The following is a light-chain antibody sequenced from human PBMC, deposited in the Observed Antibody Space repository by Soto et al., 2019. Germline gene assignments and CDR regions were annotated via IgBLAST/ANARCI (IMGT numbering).Light chain of an antibody. CDR2: DAS. V-gene: IGKV1-5*01. Sequence: DIQMTQSPSSLSASVGDRVTITCRASQSLSNWLAWYQQKPGKAPELLIYDASYLKSGVPSRFSGGGSGTEFTLTISSLEPDDFATYYCQHYKTNCLITFGGGTRVEIK. CDR1: QSLSNW. J-gene: IGKJ4*01. CDR3: QHYKTNCLIT.